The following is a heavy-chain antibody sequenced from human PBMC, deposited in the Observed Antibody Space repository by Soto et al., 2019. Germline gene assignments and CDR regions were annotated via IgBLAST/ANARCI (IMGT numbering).Heavy chain of an antibody. Sequence: DVQLVQSGAEVKKPGESLKISCKSSGYRFTNTWIGWVRQMPGKGLEWMGAIFPGDSDSKYSPSFEGHVTITADKSITTAYLQWSSLKASDTAVYYCATPVTTLGLDSWGQGTLVIVSS. V-gene: IGHV5-51*01. D-gene: IGHD4-17*01. J-gene: IGHJ4*02. CDR1: GYRFTNTW. CDR2: IFPGDSDS. CDR3: ATPVTTLGLDS.